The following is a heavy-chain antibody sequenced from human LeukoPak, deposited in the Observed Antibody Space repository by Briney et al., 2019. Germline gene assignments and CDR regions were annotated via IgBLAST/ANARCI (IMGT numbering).Heavy chain of an antibody. CDR3: ARGVTMVRGYYYYYMDV. CDR2: ISSSSSYI. Sequence: GGSLRLSCAASGFTFSSYSMNWVRQAPGKGLEWVSSISSSSSYIYYADSVKGRFTISRDNAKNSLYLQMNSLRAEDTAVYYCARGVTMVRGYYYYYMDVWGKGTTVTISS. J-gene: IGHJ6*03. D-gene: IGHD3-10*01. V-gene: IGHV3-21*01. CDR1: GFTFSSYS.